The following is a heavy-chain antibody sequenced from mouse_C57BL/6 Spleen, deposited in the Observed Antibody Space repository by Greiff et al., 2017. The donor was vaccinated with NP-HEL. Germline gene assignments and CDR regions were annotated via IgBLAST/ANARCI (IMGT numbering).Heavy chain of an antibody. V-gene: IGHV5-17*01. J-gene: IGHJ4*01. CDR2: ISSGSSTI. CDR1: GFTFSDYG. Sequence: EVKLMESGGGLVKPGGSLKLSCAASGFTFSDYGMHWVRQAPEKGLEWVAYISSGSSTIYYADTVKGRFTISRDNATNTLFLQLTSLRSEDTAMYYCAREAMDYWGQGTSVTVSS. CDR3: AREAMDY.